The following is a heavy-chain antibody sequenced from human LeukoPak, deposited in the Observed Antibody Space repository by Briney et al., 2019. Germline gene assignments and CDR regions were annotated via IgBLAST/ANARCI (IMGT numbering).Heavy chain of an antibody. D-gene: IGHD4-23*01. Sequence: ASVKVSCKASGYTFTGYYMHWVRQAPGQGLEWMGWINPNSGGTNYAQKFQGRVTMTRDTSISTAYMELSRLRSDDTAVYYCARAQRHYRRWPHNYYMDVWGKGTTVTVSS. CDR3: ARAQRHYRRWPHNYYMDV. J-gene: IGHJ6*03. CDR1: GYTFTGYY. CDR2: INPNSGGT. V-gene: IGHV1-2*02.